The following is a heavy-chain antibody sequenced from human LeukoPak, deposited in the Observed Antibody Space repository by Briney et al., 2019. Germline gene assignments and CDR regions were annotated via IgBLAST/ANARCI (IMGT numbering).Heavy chain of an antibody. J-gene: IGHJ4*02. D-gene: IGHD3-10*01. V-gene: IGHV3-11*04. CDR3: ARAYGSGSYWFDY. CDR1: GFTFSDYY. Sequence: GGSLRLSCAASGFTFSDYYMSWIRQAPGKGLEWISYISTSGSNIHYADSVKGRFTISRDNAENSVYLQMNRLRDEDTAIYYCARAYGSGSYWFDYWGQGTLVTVSS. CDR2: ISTSGSNI.